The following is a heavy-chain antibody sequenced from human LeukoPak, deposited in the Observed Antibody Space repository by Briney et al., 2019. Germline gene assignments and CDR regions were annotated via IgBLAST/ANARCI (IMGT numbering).Heavy chain of an antibody. CDR1: GFTFSSYS. V-gene: IGHV3-21*01. CDR3: ARVPAAILVYYYGMDV. J-gene: IGHJ6*02. CDR2: ISSSSSYI. D-gene: IGHD2-2*02. Sequence: PGGSLRLSCAASGFTFSSYSMNWVRQAPGKGLEWVSSISSSSSYIYYADSVKGRFTISRDNAKNSLYLQMNSLRAEDTAVYYCARVPAAILVYYYGMDVWGQGTTVTVSS.